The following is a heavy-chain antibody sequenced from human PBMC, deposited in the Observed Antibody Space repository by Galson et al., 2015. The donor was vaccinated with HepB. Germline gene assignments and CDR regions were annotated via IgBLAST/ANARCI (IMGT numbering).Heavy chain of an antibody. CDR3: AKVGPRSSWTLGLDY. Sequence: SLRLSCAASGFSFSAYGMSWVRQAPGRGLEWVSGSGTGGGLYSADSVKGRFTVSRDNSKNTLYLQMNNLRAEDTAVYYCAKVGPRSSWTLGLDYWGQGTLVIVSS. CDR2: SGTGGGL. J-gene: IGHJ4*02. CDR1: GFSFSAYG. V-gene: IGHV3-23*01. D-gene: IGHD6-13*01.